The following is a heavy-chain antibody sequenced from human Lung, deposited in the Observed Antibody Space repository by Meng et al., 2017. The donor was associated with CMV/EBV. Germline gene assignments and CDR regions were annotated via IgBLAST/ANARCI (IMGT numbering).Heavy chain of an antibody. D-gene: IGHD3-3*01. Sequence: SVXVSXKASGGTFSNYAISWVRQAPGQGLEWMGGIIPIIGKTSYAQNLQGRVTITADKSTSTAYMELSSLRSEDTAVYYCARTLIGVARFDPWGQGTLVTVYS. J-gene: IGHJ5*02. CDR2: IIPIIGKT. CDR1: GGTFSNYA. V-gene: IGHV1-69*10. CDR3: ARTLIGVARFDP.